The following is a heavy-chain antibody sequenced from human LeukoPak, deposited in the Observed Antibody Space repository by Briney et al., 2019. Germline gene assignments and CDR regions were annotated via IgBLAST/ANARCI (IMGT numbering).Heavy chain of an antibody. J-gene: IGHJ4*02. D-gene: IGHD3-22*01. V-gene: IGHV3-11*06. CDR1: GFTFSYHY. CDR3: ARVNPTSSGFYAY. Sequence: GGSLELFCAASGFTFSYHYMSWIRQAPGQGLEWLSYISGSSTNTNSADSVKGRFTISRDNAKNSLYLQMSSLRDEDSAIYYCARVNPTSSGFYAYWGQGTLVTVSS. CDR2: ISGSSTNT.